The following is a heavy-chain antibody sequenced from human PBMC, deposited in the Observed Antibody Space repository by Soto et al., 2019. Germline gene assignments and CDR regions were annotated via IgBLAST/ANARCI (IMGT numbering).Heavy chain of an antibody. CDR3: ARSIAVAGTYYYYGMDV. J-gene: IGHJ6*02. CDR2: IIPIFGTA. CDR1: GGTFSSYA. D-gene: IGHD6-19*01. V-gene: IGHV1-69*01. Sequence: QVQLVQSGAEVQKPGSSVKVSCKASGGTFSSYAISWVRQAPGQGLEWMGGIIPIFGTANYAQKFQGRVTITAAESTSTAYMELSSLRSEDTAVYYCARSIAVAGTYYYYGMDVWGQGTTVTVSS.